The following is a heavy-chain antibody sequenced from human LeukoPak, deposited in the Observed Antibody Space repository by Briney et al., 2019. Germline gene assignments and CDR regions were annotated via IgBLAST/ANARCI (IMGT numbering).Heavy chain of an antibody. J-gene: IGHJ4*02. CDR3: ARLGLSYQLLFFDY. CDR1: GGTFSSYA. V-gene: IGHV1-69*13. CDR2: IIPIFGTA. Sequence: VASVKVSCKASGGTFSSYAISWVRQAPRQGLEWMGGIIPIFGTANYAQKFQGRVTITADESTSTAYMELSSLRSEDTAVYYCARLGLSYQLLFFDYWGQGTLVTVSS. D-gene: IGHD2-2*01.